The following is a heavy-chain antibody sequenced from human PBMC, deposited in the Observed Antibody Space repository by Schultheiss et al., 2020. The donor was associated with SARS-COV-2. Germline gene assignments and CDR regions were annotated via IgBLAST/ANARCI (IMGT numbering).Heavy chain of an antibody. CDR3: AKDISWR. Sequence: GESLKISCAASGFTFSSYSMNWVRQAPGKGLEWVSSISSSSSYIYYADSVKGRFTISRDNAKNSLYLQMNSLRAGDTAVYYCAKDISWRWGQGTLVTVSS. CDR2: ISSSSSYI. V-gene: IGHV3-21*01. CDR1: GFTFSSYS. J-gene: IGHJ4*02. D-gene: IGHD3-3*02.